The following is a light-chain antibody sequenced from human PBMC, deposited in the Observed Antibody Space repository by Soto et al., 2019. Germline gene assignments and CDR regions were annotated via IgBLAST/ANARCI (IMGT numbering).Light chain of an antibody. Sequence: EIVMTTSPATLSVSPGARATLSCRASQSVSSNLAWYQQKPGQAPSVIVYGVSIRATGVPDRFSGSGSGTDFTLTISRLEAEEFALYYCQQYGNSPLTFGGGTKVDI. CDR2: GVS. CDR3: QQYGNSPLT. CDR1: QSVSSN. V-gene: IGKV3-20*01. J-gene: IGKJ4*01.